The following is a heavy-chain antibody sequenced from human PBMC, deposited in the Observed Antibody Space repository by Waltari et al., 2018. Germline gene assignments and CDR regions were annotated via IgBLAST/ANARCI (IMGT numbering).Heavy chain of an antibody. J-gene: IGHJ4*02. CDR3: ASGSSSSSWSRFDY. Sequence: QVQLVQSGDEVKKPGASVKVSCKASGYTFTSYGISWLRQAPGQGLEWMGWISAYNGNTNYAQKLQGRVTMTTDTSASTAYMELSSLRSEDTAVYYCASGSSSSSWSRFDYWGQGTLVTVSS. V-gene: IGHV1-18*01. CDR1: GYTFTSYG. CDR2: ISAYNGNT. D-gene: IGHD6-13*01.